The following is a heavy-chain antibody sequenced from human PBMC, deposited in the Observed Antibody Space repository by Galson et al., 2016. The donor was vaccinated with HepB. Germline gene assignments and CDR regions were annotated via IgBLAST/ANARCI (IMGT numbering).Heavy chain of an antibody. D-gene: IGHD3-3*01. V-gene: IGHV3-21*01. CDR1: GFTFRDYA. J-gene: IGHJ3*01. CDR3: ARERTYYDSWSAYLDEASDL. Sequence: SLRLSCAGSGFTFRDYAMNWVRQAPGRGLEWVASISSISSYVYYADSVKGRFTISRDNAKNTLYLEMNSLRAEDTAVFYCARERTYYDSWSAYLDEASDLWGQGTMVTVSS. CDR2: ISSISSYV.